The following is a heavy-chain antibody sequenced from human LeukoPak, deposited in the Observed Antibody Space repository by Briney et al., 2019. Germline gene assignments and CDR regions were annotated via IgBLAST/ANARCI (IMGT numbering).Heavy chain of an antibody. CDR2: ISSSGSTI. D-gene: IGHD5-24*01. V-gene: IGHV3-11*01. J-gene: IGHJ3*02. CDR1: GFTFSDYY. CDR3: ARVVDGFAFDI. Sequence: GGSLRLSCAASGFTFSDYYMSWIRQAPGKGLEWVSHISSSGSTIYYADSVRGRFTISRDNAKNSLYLQMNSLRAEDTAVYYCARVVDGFAFDIWGQGTMVTVSS.